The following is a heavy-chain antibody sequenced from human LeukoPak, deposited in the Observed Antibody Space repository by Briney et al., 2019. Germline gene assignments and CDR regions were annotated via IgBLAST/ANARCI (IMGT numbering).Heavy chain of an antibody. CDR3: ARGSRFEGFAIDY. J-gene: IGHJ4*02. V-gene: IGHV3-21*01. CDR1: GFSLSSYT. CDR2: ISAGSSKI. Sequence: GGSLRLSCAASGFSLSSYTVNWVRQPPGKGLEWVSSISAGSSKIYHADSVKGRFTISRDNAKNSLYLQMDSLRVEDTGVYYCARGSRFEGFAIDYWGQGTRVTVSS. D-gene: IGHD3-3*01.